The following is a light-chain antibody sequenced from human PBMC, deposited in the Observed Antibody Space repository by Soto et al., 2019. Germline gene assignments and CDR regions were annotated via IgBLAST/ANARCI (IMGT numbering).Light chain of an antibody. V-gene: IGKV3-20*01. J-gene: IGKJ1*01. Sequence: IVLTQSPGTLSLSPGERATLSCRASQSVSNNYLAWYQQKPGQAPRLLIYGASNRATGIPDRFSGSGSGTVFTLTISRLEPEDVAVDYCQQYGSSGTFGQGTKVDIK. CDR2: GAS. CDR1: QSVSNNY. CDR3: QQYGSSGT.